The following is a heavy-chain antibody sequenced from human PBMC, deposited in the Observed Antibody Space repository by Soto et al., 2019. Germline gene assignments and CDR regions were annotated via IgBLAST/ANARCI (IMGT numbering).Heavy chain of an antibody. CDR2: INMDGTKT. D-gene: IGHD3-22*01. J-gene: IGHJ5*02. CDR3: ARYYYYDSRSSSVNCFDP. V-gene: IGHV3-74*03. CDR1: EFTFSKYW. Sequence: PGGSLRLSCVASEFTFSKYWMHWVRQAPGKGLVWVSRINMDGTKTAYADSVKGRFTVSRDNANNTLYLQMNSLGVEDTAVYYCARYYYYDSRSSSVNCFDPWRQRTLVTVSS.